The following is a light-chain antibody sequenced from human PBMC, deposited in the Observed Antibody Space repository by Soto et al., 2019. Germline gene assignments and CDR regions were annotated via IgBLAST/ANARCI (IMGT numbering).Light chain of an antibody. CDR2: RNH. J-gene: IGLJ3*02. CDR3: AAWDNSLSGLV. Sequence: QSVLTQPPSASGTPGQRVTISCSGSSSNIGSNSVYWYQQLPGTAPKLLICRNHQRPSGVPDRFSDSKSGTSASLAISGLXXEDEADYYCAAWDNSLSGLVFGGGTKLTVL. CDR1: SSNIGSNS. V-gene: IGLV1-47*01.